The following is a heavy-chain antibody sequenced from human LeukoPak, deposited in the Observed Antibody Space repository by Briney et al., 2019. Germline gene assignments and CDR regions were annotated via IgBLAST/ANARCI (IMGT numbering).Heavy chain of an antibody. V-gene: IGHV3-74*01. CDR3: VRGGSDYEYSGAS. CDR2: ISNDGRST. Sequence: GGSLRLSCAASGFTFSSYWMHWIRQAPGKGLMCVSRISNDGRSTIYADSVKGRFTISRDNGKNTVFLQMNSLRVEDTAVYYCVRGGSDYEYSGASWGQGTLVTVSS. J-gene: IGHJ5*02. CDR1: GFTFSSYW. D-gene: IGHD3-16*01.